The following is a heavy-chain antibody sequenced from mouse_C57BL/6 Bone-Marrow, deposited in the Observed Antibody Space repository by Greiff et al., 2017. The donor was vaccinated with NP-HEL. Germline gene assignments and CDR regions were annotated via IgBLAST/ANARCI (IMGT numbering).Heavy chain of an antibody. D-gene: IGHD1-1*01. Sequence: VQLQQPGAELVKPGASVKLSCKASGYTFTSYWMHWVKQRPGQGLEWIGMIHPNSGSTNYNEKFKSKATLTVDKSSSTAYMQLSSLTSEDSAVYYCARRGVYYGSSSHFDYWGQGTTLTVSS. J-gene: IGHJ2*01. CDR3: ARRGVYYGSSSHFDY. CDR1: GYTFTSYW. V-gene: IGHV1-64*01. CDR2: IHPNSGST.